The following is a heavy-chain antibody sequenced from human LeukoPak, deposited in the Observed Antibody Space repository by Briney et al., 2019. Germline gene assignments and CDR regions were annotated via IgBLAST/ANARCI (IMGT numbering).Heavy chain of an antibody. CDR2: IRSKVSGGTT. J-gene: IGHJ4*02. V-gene: IGHV3-49*04. CDR3: TPSITGTTFKFDY. CDR1: GFTFGDYA. D-gene: IGHD1-7*01. Sequence: GGSLRLSCTVSGFTFGDYAMSWVRQAPGKGREWVGFIRSKVSGGTTEYAASVKDRFTISRDDSKSIAYLQMNSLETEDTAVYYCTPSITGTTFKFDYWGQGTLVTVSS.